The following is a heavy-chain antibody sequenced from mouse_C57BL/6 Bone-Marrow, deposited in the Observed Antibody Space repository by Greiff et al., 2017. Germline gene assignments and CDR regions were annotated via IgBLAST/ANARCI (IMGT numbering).Heavy chain of an antibody. D-gene: IGHD2-3*01. CDR1: GYTFTAFS. CDR2: ICPGSGNT. V-gene: IGHV1-76*01. Sequence: QVQLQQSGAELVRPGASVKLSCKASGYTFTAFSLKWVKPRPGPGLEGIAMICPGSGNTYYNEKFKGKATLTAEKSSSTAYMQLSSLTSEDSAVYFCAREGSMDGYSFAYWGQGTLVTVSA. CDR3: AREGSMDGYSFAY. J-gene: IGHJ3*01.